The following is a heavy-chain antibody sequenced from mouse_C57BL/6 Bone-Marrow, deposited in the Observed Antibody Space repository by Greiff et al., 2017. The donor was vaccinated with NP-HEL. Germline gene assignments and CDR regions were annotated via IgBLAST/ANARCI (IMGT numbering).Heavy chain of an antibody. J-gene: IGHJ2*01. Sequence: VQLQQPGAELVKPGASVKLSCKASGYTFTSYWMHWVKQRPGQGLEWIGMIHPNSGSTNYNEKFKSKATLTVDKSSSTAYMQLSSLTSEDSAVYYCARPRLYYGSSRYYFDYWGQGTTLTVSS. CDR1: GYTFTSYW. V-gene: IGHV1-64*01. CDR3: ARPRLYYGSSRYYFDY. D-gene: IGHD1-1*01. CDR2: IHPNSGST.